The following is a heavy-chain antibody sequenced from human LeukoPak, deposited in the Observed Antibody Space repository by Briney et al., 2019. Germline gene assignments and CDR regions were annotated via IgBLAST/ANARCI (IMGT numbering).Heavy chain of an antibody. J-gene: IGHJ4*02. CDR1: GFTFSSYG. Sequence: GRSLRLSCAASGFTFSSYGMHWVCQAPGKGLEWVAVISYDGSNKYYADSVKGRFTISRDTSKNTLYLQMNSLRAEDTAVYYCANKNYYGSGSCPDYWGQGTLVTVSS. V-gene: IGHV3-30*18. D-gene: IGHD3-10*01. CDR3: ANKNYYGSGSCPDY. CDR2: ISYDGSNK.